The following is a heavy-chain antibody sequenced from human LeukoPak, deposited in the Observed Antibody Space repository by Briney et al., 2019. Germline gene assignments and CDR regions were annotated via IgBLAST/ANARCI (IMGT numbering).Heavy chain of an antibody. CDR3: ASSGWYSTPNWFDP. Sequence: GGSLRLSCAASGFTFSRSWMHWVRQAPGKGLEWVASIKEDGSEKYNVDSVKGRFNISRDNAKNSLYLQMNSLRAEDTAMYYCASSGWYSTPNWFDPWGQGTLVIVSS. D-gene: IGHD6-19*01. CDR2: IKEDGSEK. V-gene: IGHV3-7*01. J-gene: IGHJ5*02. CDR1: GFTFSRSW.